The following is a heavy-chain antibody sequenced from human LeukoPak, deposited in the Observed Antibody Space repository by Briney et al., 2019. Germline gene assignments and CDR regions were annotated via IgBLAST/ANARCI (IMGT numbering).Heavy chain of an antibody. J-gene: IGHJ6*02. CDR1: GYTFTSYG. CDR3: ARDHALELERRAAFAGDYYYGMDV. Sequence: ASVKVSCKASGYTFTSYGITWVRQTPGQGLEWIGWSSVYSDYTNYAQKFQGRVTMTTGTSTAYMELRSLTSDDTAVYYCARDHALELERRAAFAGDYYYGMDVWGQGSTVSVS. D-gene: IGHD1-1*01. CDR2: SSVYSDYT. V-gene: IGHV1-18*01.